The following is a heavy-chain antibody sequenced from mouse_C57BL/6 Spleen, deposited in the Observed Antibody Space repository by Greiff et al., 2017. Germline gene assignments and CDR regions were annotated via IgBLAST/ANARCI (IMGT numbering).Heavy chain of an antibody. V-gene: IGHV1-59*01. Sequence: QVQLKQPGAELVRPGTSVKLSCKASGYTFTSYWMHWVKQRPGQGLEWIGVIDPSDSYTNYNQKFKGKATLTVDTSSSTAYMQLSSLTSEDSAVYYCARTGVGRRYYFDYWGQGTTLTVSS. CDR2: IDPSDSYT. D-gene: IGHD4-1*01. CDR3: ARTGVGRRYYFDY. CDR1: GYTFTSYW. J-gene: IGHJ2*01.